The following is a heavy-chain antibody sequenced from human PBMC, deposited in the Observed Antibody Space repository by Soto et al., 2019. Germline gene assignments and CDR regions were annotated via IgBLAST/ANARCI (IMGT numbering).Heavy chain of an antibody. J-gene: IGHJ4*02. CDR2: VYYSGNT. D-gene: IGHD1-7*01. CDR1: GGSISPYY. V-gene: IGHV4-59*01. Sequence: SETLSLTCTVSGGSISPYYWSWIRQPPGKGLEWIGYVYYSGNTNYNPSLESRVTISVDTSRNRFSLSLTSATAADTAVYYCAKDWYNWNSGLKDDVFDYWGQGTLVTVSS. CDR3: AKDWYNWNSGLKDDVFDY.